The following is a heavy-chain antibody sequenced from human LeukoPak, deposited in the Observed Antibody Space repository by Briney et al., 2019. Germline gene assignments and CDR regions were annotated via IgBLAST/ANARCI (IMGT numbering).Heavy chain of an antibody. CDR1: GFTVSSNY. CDR3: ARAGFDYGDFNDY. V-gene: IGHV3-66*01. Sequence: TGGSLRLSCAASGFTVSSNYMSWVRQAPGKGLEWVSVIYSGGSTYYADSVKGRFTISRVNSKNTLYLQMNSLRAEDTAVYYCARAGFDYGDFNDYWGQGTLVTVSS. J-gene: IGHJ4*02. CDR2: IYSGGST. D-gene: IGHD4-17*01.